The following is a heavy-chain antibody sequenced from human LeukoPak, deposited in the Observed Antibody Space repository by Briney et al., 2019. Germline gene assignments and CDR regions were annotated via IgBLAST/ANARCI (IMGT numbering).Heavy chain of an antibody. V-gene: IGHV3-23*01. J-gene: IGHJ3*02. CDR3: AKDWDDAFDI. CDR1: GCTFSSYA. CDR2: ISGSGGST. D-gene: IGHD1-26*01. Sequence: GGSLRLPCAASGCTFSSYARSWVRQAPGKGLEWVSAISGSGGSTYNADSVKGRFTISRDNSKNTLYLQMNSLRAEDTAVYYCAKDWDDAFDIWGQGTMVTVSS.